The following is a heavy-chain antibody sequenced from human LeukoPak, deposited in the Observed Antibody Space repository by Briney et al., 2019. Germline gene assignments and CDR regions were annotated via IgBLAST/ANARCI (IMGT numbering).Heavy chain of an antibody. Sequence: SETLSLTCTVSGGSISSYYWSWIRQPPGKGLEWIGSIYYSGSTYYNPSLKSRVTISVDTSKNQFSLKLSSVTAADTAVYYCAREASGYSYGLDAFDIWGQGTMVTVSS. CDR1: GGSISSYY. CDR3: AREASGYSYGLDAFDI. J-gene: IGHJ3*02. CDR2: IYYSGST. V-gene: IGHV4-59*05. D-gene: IGHD5-18*01.